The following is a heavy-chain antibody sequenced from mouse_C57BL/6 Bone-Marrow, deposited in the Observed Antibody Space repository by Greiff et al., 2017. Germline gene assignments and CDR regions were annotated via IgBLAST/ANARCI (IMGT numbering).Heavy chain of an antibody. Sequence: QVQLQQSGAELVKPGASVKISCKASGYAFSSYWMNWVKQRPGKGLEWIGQIYPGDGDTNYNGKFKGKATLTADKSSSTAYMQLSSLTSEDSAVYFCARLGATVVEENFDYWGQGTTLTVSS. J-gene: IGHJ2*01. V-gene: IGHV1-80*01. CDR2: IYPGDGDT. D-gene: IGHD1-1*01. CDR1: GYAFSSYW. CDR3: ARLGATVVEENFDY.